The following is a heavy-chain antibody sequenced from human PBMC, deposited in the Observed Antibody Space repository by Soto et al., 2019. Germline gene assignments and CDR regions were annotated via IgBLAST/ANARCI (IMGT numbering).Heavy chain of an antibody. V-gene: IGHV1-18*04. Sequence: QVQLVQSGAEVKKPGASVKVSCKASGYTFTNYGISWVRQAPGQGLECMGWISGYNGNTNYAQKLQGRVPMTTDTSTYTAYMELRSLRSDDTAMYYCARDRRDVGTGLYYGMDVGGQVTTVTVSS. J-gene: IGHJ6*02. CDR2: ISGYNGNT. CDR3: ARDRRDVGTGLYYGMDV. CDR1: GYTFTNYG. D-gene: IGHD1-1*01.